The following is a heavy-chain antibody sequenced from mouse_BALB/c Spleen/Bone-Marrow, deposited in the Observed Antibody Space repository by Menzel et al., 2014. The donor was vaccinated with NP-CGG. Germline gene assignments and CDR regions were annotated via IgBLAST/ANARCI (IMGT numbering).Heavy chain of an antibody. Sequence: EVQLVESGGGLVKPGGSLKLSCAASGFTFSSYGMSWVRQIPDKRLEWVATISSGGSYTFYPDSVKGRFTISRDNAKNTLNLQMTSLKSEDTAMYYCARRRDYDYFDYWGQGTTHTVSS. CDR1: GFTFSSYG. CDR2: ISSGGSYT. V-gene: IGHV5-6*01. CDR3: ARRRDYDYFDY. J-gene: IGHJ2*01. D-gene: IGHD2-4*01.